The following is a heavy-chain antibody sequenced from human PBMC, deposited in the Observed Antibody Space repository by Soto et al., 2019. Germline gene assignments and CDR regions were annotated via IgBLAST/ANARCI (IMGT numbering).Heavy chain of an antibody. CDR1: AFTFRTYG. CDR3: AKETGHRGPYDY. Sequence: EVQLLESGGGLVQPGGSLRLSCAASAFTFRTYGMNWVRKAPGKGLAWVSAISGSGDNTYYADSVKGRFTISRDNSKHILYLHMNSLRAEDTAVYYCAKETGHRGPYDYWGQGTLVTVSS. D-gene: IGHD5-12*01. CDR2: ISGSGDNT. V-gene: IGHV3-23*01. J-gene: IGHJ4*02.